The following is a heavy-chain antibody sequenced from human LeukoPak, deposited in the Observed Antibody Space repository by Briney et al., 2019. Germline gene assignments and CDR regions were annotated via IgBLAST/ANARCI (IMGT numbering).Heavy chain of an antibody. D-gene: IGHD3-3*01. V-gene: IGHV1-18*01. CDR2: ISAYNGNT. J-gene: IGHJ4*02. Sequence: GASVKVSCKASGYTFTSYGISWVRQAPGQGLEWMGWISAYNGNTNYAQKLQGRVTMTTDTSTSTAYMELRSLRSDDTAVYYCARGPPRYDFWCGYSMNFDYWGQGTLVTVSS. CDR3: ARGPPRYDFWCGYSMNFDY. CDR1: GYTFTSYG.